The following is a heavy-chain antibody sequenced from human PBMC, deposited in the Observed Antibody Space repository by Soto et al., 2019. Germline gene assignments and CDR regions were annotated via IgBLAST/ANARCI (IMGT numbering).Heavy chain of an antibody. V-gene: IGHV4-30-4*01. CDR1: GGSRSNDEYY. D-gene: IGHD2-2*01. CDR2: IYYSGSS. Sequence: TLAFTCTVSGGSRSNDEYYWCWIRQPPGKGLEWIGYIYYSGSSYYNPSLKSRLTISIDTSKNQFSLKVSSVTAADTAVYYCARDPGVPAAPYFYYFVMDVWGQGTTVTVS. CDR3: ARDPGVPAAPYFYYFVMDV. J-gene: IGHJ6*02.